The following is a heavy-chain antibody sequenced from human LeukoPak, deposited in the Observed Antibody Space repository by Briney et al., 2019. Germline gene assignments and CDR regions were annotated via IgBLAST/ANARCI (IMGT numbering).Heavy chain of an antibody. CDR3: ARGVLLDTFDI. V-gene: IGHV1-8*01. D-gene: IGHD3-10*01. J-gene: IGHJ3*02. CDR2: MNPNSGNT. CDR1: GYTFTSYD. Sequence: GASVKVSCKASGYTFTSYDINWVRQATGQGLEWMGWMNPNSGNTGYAQKFQGRVTITADTSTSTTYVEVTSLKSEDTAMYYCARGVLLDTFDIWGQGTMVTVSS.